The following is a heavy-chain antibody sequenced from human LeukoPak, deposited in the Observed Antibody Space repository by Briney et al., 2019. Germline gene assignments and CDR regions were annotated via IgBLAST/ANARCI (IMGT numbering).Heavy chain of an antibody. CDR2: INPSGGST. CDR1: GYTFTSYY. Sequence: ASVKVSCKASGYTFTSYYMHWVRQAPGQGLEWMGIINPSGGSTSYAQKFQGRVTMTRDTSTSTVYMELSSLRSEDTAVYYCARVQDGSGTQYRSLYYYYGMDVWGQGTTVTVSS. CDR3: ARVQDGSGTQYRSLYYYYGMDV. D-gene: IGHD3-10*01. V-gene: IGHV1-46*01. J-gene: IGHJ6*02.